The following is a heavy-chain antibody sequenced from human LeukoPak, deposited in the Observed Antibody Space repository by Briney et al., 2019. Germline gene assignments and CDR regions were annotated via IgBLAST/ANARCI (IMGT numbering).Heavy chain of an antibody. D-gene: IGHD1-1*01. CDR3: TREKFARTGTFDY. J-gene: IGHJ4*02. Sequence: GGSLRLSCAASGFTFNTFWMTWVRQAPGKGLEWVANIKQDGTEKYYVDSVKGRFTISRDNAKNSLFLQMNSLRAEDMAMYYCTREKFARTGTFDYWGQGTLVTVSS. V-gene: IGHV3-7*01. CDR1: GFTFNTFW. CDR2: IKQDGTEK.